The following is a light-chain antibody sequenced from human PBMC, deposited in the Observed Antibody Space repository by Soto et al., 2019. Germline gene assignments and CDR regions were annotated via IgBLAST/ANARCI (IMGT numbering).Light chain of an antibody. J-gene: IGKJ5*01. CDR2: GTS. CDR1: QSVSSSY. CDR3: QQYDSSPPIT. V-gene: IGKV3-20*01. Sequence: EIVLTQSPGTLSLSPGERATLSCRGSQSVSSSYLAWYQQKPGQAPRLLIYGTSSRATGIPDRSSGSWSGTDFTLTISRLEPEDFAVYYCQQYDSSPPITFGPGTRLEIK.